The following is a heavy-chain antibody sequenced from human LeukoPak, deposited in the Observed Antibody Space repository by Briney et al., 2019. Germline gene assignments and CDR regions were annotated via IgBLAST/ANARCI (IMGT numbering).Heavy chain of an antibody. CDR1: GGTFSSYA. CDR3: ARGYFDWYNWFDP. V-gene: IGHV1-69*13. J-gene: IGHJ5*02. D-gene: IGHD3-9*01. CDR2: IIPIFGTA. Sequence: SVKVSCKASGGTFSSYAISWVRQVPGQGLEWMGGIIPIFGTANYAQKFQGRVTITADESTSTAYMELSSLRSEDTAVYYCARGYFDWYNWFDPWGQGTLVTVSS.